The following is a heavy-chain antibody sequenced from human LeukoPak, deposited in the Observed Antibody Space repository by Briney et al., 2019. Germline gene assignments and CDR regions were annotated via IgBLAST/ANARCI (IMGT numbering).Heavy chain of an antibody. CDR3: ARGDDLFWSGYYSDY. Sequence: ASVKVSCKASGYTFTGYYMHWVRQAPGQGLEWMGWINPNSGGTNYAQKFQGRVTMTRDTSISTAYMELSKLRSDDTAVYYCARGDDLFWSGYYSDYWGQGTLVTVSS. J-gene: IGHJ4*02. CDR1: GYTFTGYY. D-gene: IGHD3-3*01. V-gene: IGHV1-2*02. CDR2: INPNSGGT.